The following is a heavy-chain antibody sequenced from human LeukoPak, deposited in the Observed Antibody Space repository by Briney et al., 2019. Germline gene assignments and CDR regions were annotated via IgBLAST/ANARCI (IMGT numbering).Heavy chain of an antibody. CDR1: GFTFGSYA. Sequence: GGSLRLSCAASGFTFGSYAMHWVRQAPGKGLEWVAVIAYDGTNIYYVDSVKGRFTISRDNSKNTPYLQMNSLRAEDTAVYYCARKDSGRYINPFEFWGQGTLVTVSS. V-gene: IGHV3-30*04. J-gene: IGHJ4*02. D-gene: IGHD3-10*01. CDR2: IAYDGTNI. CDR3: ARKDSGRYINPFEF.